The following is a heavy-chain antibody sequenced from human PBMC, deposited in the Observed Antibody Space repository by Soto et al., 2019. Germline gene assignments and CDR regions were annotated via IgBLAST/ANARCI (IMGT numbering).Heavy chain of an antibody. CDR3: AKDEYYYGMDV. CDR2: ISYDGSNK. V-gene: IGHV3-30*18. CDR1: GFTFSSYG. J-gene: IGHJ6*02. Sequence: SLRLSCAASGFTFSSYGMHWVRQAPGKGLEWVAVISYDGSNKYYADSVKGRFTISRNNSKNTLYLQMNSLRAEDTAVYYCAKDEYYYGMDVWGQGTTVTVSS.